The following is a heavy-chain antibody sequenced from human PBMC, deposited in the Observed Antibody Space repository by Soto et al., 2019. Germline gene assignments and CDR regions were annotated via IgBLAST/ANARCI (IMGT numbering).Heavy chain of an antibody. CDR1: GFTFASSA. V-gene: IGHV1-58*01. CDR3: AADREGWFDP. J-gene: IGHJ5*02. CDR2: IVVGSGNT. Sequence: SVKVSCKASGFTFASSAVQWVRQPRGQRLEWIGWIVVGSGNTNYAQKFQERVTITRDMSTSTAYMQLSSLRSEDTAVYYCAADREGWFDPWREGTLVTVCS. D-gene: IGHD1-26*01.